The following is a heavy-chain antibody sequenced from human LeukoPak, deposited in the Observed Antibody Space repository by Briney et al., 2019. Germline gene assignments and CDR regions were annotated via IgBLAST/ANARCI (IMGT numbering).Heavy chain of an antibody. D-gene: IGHD6-19*01. J-gene: IGHJ4*02. Sequence: SETLSLTCTVSGGSISSYYWSWIRQPPGKGLEWIGYIYYSGSTNYNPSLKSRVTVSVDTSQNQFSLKVSSVIAADTAVYYCARVSRSGWYYFDYWGQGTLVTVSS. CDR1: GGSISSYY. V-gene: IGHV4-59*01. CDR2: IYYSGST. CDR3: ARVSRSGWYYFDY.